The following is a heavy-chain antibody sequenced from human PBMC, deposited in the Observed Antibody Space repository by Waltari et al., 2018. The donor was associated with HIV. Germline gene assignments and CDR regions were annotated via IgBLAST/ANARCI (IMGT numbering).Heavy chain of an antibody. D-gene: IGHD3-16*01. CDR1: GSVFTYSY. CDR2: IKPNSGDT. Sequence: QVQLVQSGSEVKKPGASVKVSCKASGSVFTYSYMYRVRQAPGQGREWMGRIKPNSGDTDYERKFQDRVTMTRDTSTNTAYMELSGLRSDDTAVYDCSRTMTDAGEDYWGQGTLVTVSS. J-gene: IGHJ4*02. V-gene: IGHV1-2*06. CDR3: SRTMTDAGEDY.